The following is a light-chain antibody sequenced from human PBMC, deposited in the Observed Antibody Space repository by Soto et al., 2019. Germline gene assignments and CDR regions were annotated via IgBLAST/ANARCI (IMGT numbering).Light chain of an antibody. J-gene: IGKJ1*01. V-gene: IGKV1-5*01. CDR1: QSTSSW. CDR3: QQYNSYSWT. Sequence: IQMTKSASALSASVGDRVTITCRASQSTSSWLAWYQQKPGKAPKLLIYDASSLESGVPSRFSGSGSGTEFTLTISSLQPDDFATYYCQQYNSYSWTFGQGTKVDIK. CDR2: DAS.